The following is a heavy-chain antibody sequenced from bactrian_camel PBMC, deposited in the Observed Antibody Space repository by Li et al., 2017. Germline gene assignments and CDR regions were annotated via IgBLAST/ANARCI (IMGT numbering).Heavy chain of an antibody. D-gene: IGHD7*01. Sequence: HVQLVESGGGSVQAGGSLRLSCAAPGFSRYCMGWFRQPPGKEREGVASVDSYGSTYYADSVKGRFTVSRDNAKNTLYLQMNRLKSEDTAVYYCVRGTQGGEHWWTFDRDQGTQVTV. CDR2: VDSYGST. J-gene: IGHJ4*01. CDR1: GFSRYC. V-gene: IGHV3S55*01. CDR3: VRGTQGGEHWWTFD.